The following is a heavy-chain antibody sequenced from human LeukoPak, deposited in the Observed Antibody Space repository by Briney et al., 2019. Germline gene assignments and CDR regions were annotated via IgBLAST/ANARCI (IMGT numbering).Heavy chain of an antibody. CDR3: ANLHPITMIVVEGGY. J-gene: IGHJ4*02. CDR2: ISWNSGSI. D-gene: IGHD3-22*01. V-gene: IGHV3-9*01. CDR1: GFTFDDYA. Sequence: GRSLRLSCAASGFTFDDYAMHWVRQAPGKGLEWVSGISWNSGSIGYADSVKGRFTISRDNSKNTLYLQMNSLRAEDTAVYYCANLHPITMIVVEGGYWGQGTLVTVSS.